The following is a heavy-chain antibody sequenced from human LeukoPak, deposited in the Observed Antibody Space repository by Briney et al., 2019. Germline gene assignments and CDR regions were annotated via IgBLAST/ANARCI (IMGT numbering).Heavy chain of an antibody. J-gene: IGHJ6*02. CDR2: ISGSGGST. Sequence: GGPLRLSCAASGFTFSSYAMSWVRQAPGKGLEWVSAISGSGGSTYYADSVKGRFTISRDNSKNTLYLQMNSLRAEDTAVYYCAREPRRYSNYYYGMDVWGQGTTVTVSS. D-gene: IGHD4-11*01. V-gene: IGHV3-23*01. CDR1: GFTFSSYA. CDR3: AREPRRYSNYYYGMDV.